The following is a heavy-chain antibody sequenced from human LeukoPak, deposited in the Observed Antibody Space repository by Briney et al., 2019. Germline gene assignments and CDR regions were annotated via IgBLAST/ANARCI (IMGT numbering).Heavy chain of an antibody. Sequence: PGGSLRLSCAASGFTFSSYAMSWVRQAPGKGLEWVSAISGSGGSTYYADSVKGRFTISRDNSKNTLYLQMNSLRAEDTAVYYCAKSCDPFSWYLPYYYYYYGMDVWGQGTTVTVSS. J-gene: IGHJ6*02. CDR3: AKSCDPFSWYLPYYYYYYGMDV. CDR1: GFTFSSYA. D-gene: IGHD6-13*01. V-gene: IGHV3-23*01. CDR2: ISGSGGST.